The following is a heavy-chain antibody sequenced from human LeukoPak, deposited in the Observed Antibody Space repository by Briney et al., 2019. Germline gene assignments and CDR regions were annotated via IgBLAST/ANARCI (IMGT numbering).Heavy chain of an antibody. CDR3: AKEGY. CDR2: IKQDGSEK. CDR1: GFSFSVNW. Sequence: PGGSLRLSCAASGFSFSVNWMSRVRQAPGKGPEWVASIKQDGSEKYYVDSVSGRFTISRDNAKNPLYLQMNSLRAEDTAVYYCAKEGYWGQGTLVTVSS. J-gene: IGHJ4*02. V-gene: IGHV3-7*01.